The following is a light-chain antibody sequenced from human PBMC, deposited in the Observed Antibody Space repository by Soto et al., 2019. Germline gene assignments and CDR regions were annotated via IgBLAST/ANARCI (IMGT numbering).Light chain of an antibody. Sequence: ENVLTQSPGTLSLSPGERATLSCRASQSISRTYLAWYQQKPVQAPRLLIYATSSRATGIPDRFSGSGFGTDFTLTIIRLEPEDFAVYYCQQYGRSGTFGQGTKVEIK. J-gene: IGKJ1*01. CDR3: QQYGRSGT. V-gene: IGKV3-20*01. CDR1: QSISRTY. CDR2: ATS.